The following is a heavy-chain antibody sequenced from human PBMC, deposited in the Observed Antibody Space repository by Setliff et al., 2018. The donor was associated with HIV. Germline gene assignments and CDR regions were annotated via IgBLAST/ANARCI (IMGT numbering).Heavy chain of an antibody. CDR2: VYYSGST. V-gene: IGHV4-59*01. CDR1: GASIDNYY. D-gene: IGHD3-22*01. Sequence: SETLSLTCSVSGASIDNYYWSWIRQPPGRALEWIGYVYYSGSTSYNPSLKSRLAMSVDASKNHFSLRLTSVTAADTALYYCARADYDSGTYYFDYWGRGLLVTVSS. CDR3: ARADYDSGTYYFDY. J-gene: IGHJ4*02.